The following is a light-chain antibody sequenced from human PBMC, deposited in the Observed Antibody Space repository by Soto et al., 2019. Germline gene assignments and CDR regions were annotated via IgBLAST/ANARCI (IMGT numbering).Light chain of an antibody. CDR3: QQRST. J-gene: IGKJ4*01. CDR1: QSVSSY. Sequence: EIALTQSPDTLSLSPGERATLSCRASQSVSSYLAWYQQKPGQAPRLLIYDASNRATGIPARLSGSGSGTDFTLTISSLEPEDFAVYYCQQRSTFGGGTKVDIK. V-gene: IGKV3-11*01. CDR2: DAS.